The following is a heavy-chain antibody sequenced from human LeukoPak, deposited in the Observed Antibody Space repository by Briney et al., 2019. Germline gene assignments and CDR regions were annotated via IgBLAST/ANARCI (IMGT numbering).Heavy chain of an antibody. Sequence: GGSLRLSCAASGFTFTSYWIGWVRQMPGKGLEWMGIIYPGDSDTRYSPSFQGQVTISADKSISTAYLQWSSLKASDTAMYYCARTHMVRGVPDAFDIWGQGTMVTVSS. D-gene: IGHD3-10*01. J-gene: IGHJ3*02. CDR3: ARTHMVRGVPDAFDI. CDR2: IYPGDSDT. CDR1: GFTFTSYW. V-gene: IGHV5-51*01.